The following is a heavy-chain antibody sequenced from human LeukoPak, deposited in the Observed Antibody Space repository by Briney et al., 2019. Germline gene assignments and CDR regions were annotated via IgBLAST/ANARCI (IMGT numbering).Heavy chain of an antibody. D-gene: IGHD2-15*01. CDR3: ARCGMNAYYPYLHYYYMDV. CDR2: IYDSGST. J-gene: IGHJ6*03. CDR1: GGSIGSYY. V-gene: IGHV4-59*01. Sequence: SETLSLTCTVSGGSIGSYYWSWIRQPPGKGLEWIGYIYDSGSTNYNPSLKSRVTISVDTSKNQFSLKLSSVTSADTAVYYCARCGMNAYYPYLHYYYMDVWGKGTTVTISS.